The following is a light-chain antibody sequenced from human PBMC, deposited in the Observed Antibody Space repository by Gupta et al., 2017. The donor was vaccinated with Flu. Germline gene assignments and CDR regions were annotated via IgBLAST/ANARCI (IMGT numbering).Light chain of an antibody. V-gene: IGKV3-11*01. CDR2: DAS. J-gene: IGKJ1*01. CDR1: QSVSSY. Sequence: EIMLTQSPATLSLSPGERATLPCRASQSVSSYLAWYQQKPGQAPRLLIYDASNRATGIPARFSGSGSGTDFTLTISSLEPEDFAVYYCQQRSNWPPTWTFGQGTKVEIK. CDR3: QQRSNWPPTWT.